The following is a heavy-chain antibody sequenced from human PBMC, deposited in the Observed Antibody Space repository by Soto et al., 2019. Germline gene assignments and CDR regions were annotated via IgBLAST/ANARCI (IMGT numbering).Heavy chain of an antibody. Sequence: PSQTLSLTCAISGDTVSTNTAALNWIRQSPSRGLEWLGRIYYKSRWYNDYSESLKSRIAIIPDTSRNQFSLQLNSVIPEDTAVYYCAXDWGYDPDPTYYYGMDVWGQGTKVTVSS. D-gene: IGHD5-12*01. V-gene: IGHV6-1*01. CDR2: IYYKSRWYN. CDR3: AXDWGYDPDPTYYYGMDV. CDR1: GDTVSTNTAA. J-gene: IGHJ6*02.